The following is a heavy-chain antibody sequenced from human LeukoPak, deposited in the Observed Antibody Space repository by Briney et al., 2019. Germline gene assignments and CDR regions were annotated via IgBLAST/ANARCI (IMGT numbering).Heavy chain of an antibody. CDR3: ARSGWLQFDYFDY. J-gene: IGHJ4*02. D-gene: IGHD5-24*01. V-gene: IGHV4-59*01. CDR1: GGSIGSYF. Sequence: SETLSLTCTISGGSIGSYFWNWIRQSPGKRLQWIGYINYSGSTNYNPSLESRVSISVDTSKNQVSLRLRSVTAADTAVYYCARSGWLQFDYFDYWGQGILVTVSS. CDR2: INYSGST.